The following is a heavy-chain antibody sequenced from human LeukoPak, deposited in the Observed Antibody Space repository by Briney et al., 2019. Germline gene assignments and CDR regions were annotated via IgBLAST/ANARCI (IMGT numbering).Heavy chain of an antibody. D-gene: IGHD3-3*01. CDR2: IYYSGST. CDR1: GGSISSSSYY. CDR3: ARHQYYDFWSGYPYYFDY. J-gene: IGHJ4*02. V-gene: IGHV4-39*01. Sequence: PSETRSLTCTVSGGSISSSSYYWGWIRQPPGKGLEWIGSIYYSGSTYYNPSLKSRVTISVDTSKNQFSLKLSSVTAADTAVYYCARHQYYDFWSGYPYYFDYWGQGTLVTVSS.